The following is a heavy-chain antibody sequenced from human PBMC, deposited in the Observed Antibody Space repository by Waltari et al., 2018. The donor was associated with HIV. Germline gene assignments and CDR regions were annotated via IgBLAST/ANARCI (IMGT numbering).Heavy chain of an antibody. J-gene: IGHJ4*02. CDR3: ARASHYIEFSTFDGDYYFDV. V-gene: IGHV3-74*01. CDR1: GFSVSNHW. D-gene: IGHD2-15*01. CDR2: LNSDGSSR. Sequence: VQLVESGGGSIKTGGSLRLSCTASGFSVSNHWMDWVRQGPGKGLVYVARLNSDGSSRNYAEAVKGRFVISRDNARNTVYLQLNSLRVEDTAMYFCARASHYIEFSTFDGDYYFDVWGRGTRVAVSS.